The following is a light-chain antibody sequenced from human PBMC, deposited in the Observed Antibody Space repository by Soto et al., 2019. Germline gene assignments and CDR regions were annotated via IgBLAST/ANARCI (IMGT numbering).Light chain of an antibody. J-gene: IGKJ1*01. CDR2: QAS. CDR1: QSTSSY. V-gene: IGKV1-5*03. CDR3: QQYSSHST. Sequence: DIHMTQAPSTLSASLGDRGTITCRASQSTSSYLAWYQQKPGKAPKLLIYQASSLENGVPSRFSGSGSGTEFSLTISSLQPDDFATYYCQQYSSHSTFGQGTKVDIK.